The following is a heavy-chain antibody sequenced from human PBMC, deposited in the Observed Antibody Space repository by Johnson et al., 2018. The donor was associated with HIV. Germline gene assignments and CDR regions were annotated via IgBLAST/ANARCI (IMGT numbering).Heavy chain of an antibody. J-gene: IGHJ3*02. CDR3: ARERRPWGPDAFDI. D-gene: IGHD3-16*01. CDR2: IWYDGSNK. V-gene: IGHV3-33*01. CDR1: GFTFSSYG. Sequence: QMLLVESGGGVVQPGRSLRLSCTASGFTFSSYGIHWVRQAPGKGLEWVALIWYDGSNKYYADSVKCRFTISRDNSKNTLYLQMNSLRAEDTAVYYCARERRPWGPDAFDIWGQGTMVTVSS.